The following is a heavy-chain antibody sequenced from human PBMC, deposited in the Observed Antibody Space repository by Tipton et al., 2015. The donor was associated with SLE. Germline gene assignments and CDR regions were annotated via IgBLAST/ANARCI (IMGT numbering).Heavy chain of an antibody. Sequence: GSLRLSCAASGFTFSSYWMHWVRQAPGKGLVWVSRIYTDGSRTHYADSVRGRFTISRDNAKNTLYLQMNSLRAEDTAAYYCARGESSGYYVDYWGHGMLVTVSS. J-gene: IGHJ4*01. CDR2: IYTDGSRT. D-gene: IGHD3-22*01. CDR1: GFTFSSYW. CDR3: ARGESSGYYVDY. V-gene: IGHV3-74*01.